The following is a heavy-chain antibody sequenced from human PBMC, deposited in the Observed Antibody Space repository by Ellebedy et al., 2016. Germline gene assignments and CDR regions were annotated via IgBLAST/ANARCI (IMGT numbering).Heavy chain of an antibody. CDR2: IYTGGST. CDR1: GGSITNNDYY. Sequence: SETLSLTXSVSGGSITNNDYYWNWIRQPPGKGLEWIGYIYTGGSTYSNSSLQSRLTISMDTSKHHFSLKLSSVTAADTAVYYCAAYGVKAYYYYGTAVWGQGTTVTVSS. D-gene: IGHD4-17*01. J-gene: IGHJ6*02. CDR3: AAYGVKAYYYYGTAV. V-gene: IGHV4-30-4*01.